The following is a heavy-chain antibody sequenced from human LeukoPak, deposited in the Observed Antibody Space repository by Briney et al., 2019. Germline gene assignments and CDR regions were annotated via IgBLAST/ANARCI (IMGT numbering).Heavy chain of an antibody. J-gene: IGHJ1*01. CDR3: ARYDSSGYYYDH. Sequence: SETLSLTCSVSGGSISGYYWSWIRQPPGKGLEWIGYIYYSGSTDYNPSLKSRVTISVDTSKNQFSLNLSSVTAADTAVYYCARYDSSGYYYDHWGQGTLVTVSS. D-gene: IGHD3-22*01. CDR1: GGSISGYY. V-gene: IGHV4-59*01. CDR2: IYYSGST.